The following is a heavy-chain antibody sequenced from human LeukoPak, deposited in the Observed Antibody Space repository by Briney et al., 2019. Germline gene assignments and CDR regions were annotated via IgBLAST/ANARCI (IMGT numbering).Heavy chain of an antibody. Sequence: GGSLRLSCAASGFTFSSYAMSWVRQAPGKGLEWVSGISGSGDNTYYADSVKGRFTISRDNSKNTLYVQVNSLGTEDTAAYYCAKGSYYDSSGSFYFDYRGQGTLVTVSS. CDR1: GFTFSSYA. CDR3: AKGSYYDSSGSFYFDY. J-gene: IGHJ4*02. CDR2: ISGSGDNT. D-gene: IGHD3-22*01. V-gene: IGHV3-23*01.